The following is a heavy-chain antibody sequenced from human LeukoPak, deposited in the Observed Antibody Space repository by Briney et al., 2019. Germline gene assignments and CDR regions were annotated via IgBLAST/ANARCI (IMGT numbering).Heavy chain of an antibody. CDR1: GGSISSSSYY. D-gene: IGHD4-23*01. V-gene: IGHV4-39*01. Sequence: PSETLSLTCTVSGGSISSSSYYWGWIRQPPGKGLEWIGSIYYSGSTYYNPSLKSRVTISVDTAKNQFSLKLSSVTAADTAVYYCARHSYRPAWAVAQYNWFDPWGQGTLVTVSS. CDR2: IYYSGST. J-gene: IGHJ5*02. CDR3: ARHSYRPAWAVAQYNWFDP.